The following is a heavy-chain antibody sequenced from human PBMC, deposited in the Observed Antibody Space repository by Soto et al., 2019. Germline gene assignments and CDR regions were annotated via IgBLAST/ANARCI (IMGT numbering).Heavy chain of an antibody. CDR1: GFTFSSYA. D-gene: IGHD6-13*01. Sequence: HPGGSLRLSCAASGFTFSSYAMSWVRQAPGKGLEWVSAVSGSGGSTYYADSVKGRFTISRDNSKNTLYLQMNSLRAEDTAVYYCAKDSDRYSSSWYGYYYYGMDVWGQGTTVTVSS. CDR2: VSGSGGST. CDR3: AKDSDRYSSSWYGYYYYGMDV. J-gene: IGHJ6*02. V-gene: IGHV3-23*01.